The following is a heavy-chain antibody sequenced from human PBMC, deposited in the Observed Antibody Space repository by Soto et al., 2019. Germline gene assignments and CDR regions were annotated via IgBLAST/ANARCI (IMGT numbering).Heavy chain of an antibody. D-gene: IGHD3-10*01. Sequence: QVQLQESGPGLVKPSQTLSLICIVSGGSISSGGYYWSWIRQHPGKGLEWIGYIYYSWSTYYNPALKSRVTISVDTSKNQFSLKLSSVTAADTAVYYCARDRGAGSGSYYNDAFDIWGQGTMVTVSS. J-gene: IGHJ3*02. CDR3: ARDRGAGSGSYYNDAFDI. CDR2: IYYSWST. V-gene: IGHV4-31*03. CDR1: GGSISSGGYY.